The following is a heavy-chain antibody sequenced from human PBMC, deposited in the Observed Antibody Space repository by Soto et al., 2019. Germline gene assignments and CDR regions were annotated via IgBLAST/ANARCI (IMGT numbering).Heavy chain of an antibody. V-gene: IGHV3-7*01. Sequence: GGSLRLSCAASGFTFSSYWMSWVRQAPGKGLEWVANIKQDGSEKYYVDSVKGRFTISRDNAKNSLYLQMNSLRAEDTAVYYCASASYYDFWSGYPSDNWFDPWGQGTLVTVSS. CDR2: IKQDGSEK. CDR3: ASASYYDFWSGYPSDNWFDP. J-gene: IGHJ5*02. D-gene: IGHD3-3*01. CDR1: GFTFSSYW.